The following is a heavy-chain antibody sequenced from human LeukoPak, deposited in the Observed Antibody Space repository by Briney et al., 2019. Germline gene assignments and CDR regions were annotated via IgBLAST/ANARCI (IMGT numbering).Heavy chain of an antibody. CDR2: IYHSGST. J-gene: IGHJ4*02. Sequence: SETLSLTCAVSVGSISSSNWWSWVRQPPGKGLEWIGEIYHSGSTNYNPSLMSRVTISVDKSKNQFSLKLSSVTAADTAVYYCAKVEYSSSKGYFDYWGQGTLVTVSS. V-gene: IGHV4-4*02. D-gene: IGHD6-6*01. CDR1: VGSISSSNW. CDR3: AKVEYSSSKGYFDY.